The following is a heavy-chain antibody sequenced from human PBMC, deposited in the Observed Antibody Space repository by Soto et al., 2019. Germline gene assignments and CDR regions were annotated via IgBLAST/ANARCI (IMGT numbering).Heavy chain of an antibody. CDR3: ARIARNWLDLRGPLDP. Sequence: EVHLLESGGGLVQPGGSVRLSCAASGFTFSDYAMTWVRQAPGRGLEWVSAIGGNGALTYYADSVKGRFTISRDNYQNLVSLPKTCLRGGGPGIYFCARIARNWLDLRGPLDPWGQGTLLTVSS. CDR2: IGGNGALT. D-gene: IGHD3-9*01. CDR1: GFTFSDYA. V-gene: IGHV3-23*01. J-gene: IGHJ5*02.